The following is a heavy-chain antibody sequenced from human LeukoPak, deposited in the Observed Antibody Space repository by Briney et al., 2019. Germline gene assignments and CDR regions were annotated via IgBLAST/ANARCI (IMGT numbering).Heavy chain of an antibody. D-gene: IGHD2-15*01. J-gene: IGHJ4*02. CDR1: GYTFTSSG. CDR3: AKNTTGGYSDS. Sequence: ASVKVSCKTSGYTFTSSGITWVRQAPGQGLEGMGWINTHNGYSKYAQRLQGRVTMTADTSTSTAYMELSSLTSDDTAVYFCAKNTTGGYSDSWGQGTLVTVSS. CDR2: INTHNGYS. V-gene: IGHV1-18*01.